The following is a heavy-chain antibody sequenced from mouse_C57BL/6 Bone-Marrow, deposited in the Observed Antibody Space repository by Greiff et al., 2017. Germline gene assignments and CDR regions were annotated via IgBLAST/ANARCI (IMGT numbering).Heavy chain of an antibody. CDR2: IHPNSGST. V-gene: IGHV1-64*01. J-gene: IGHJ4*01. Sequence: QVQLQQPGAELVKPGASVKLSCKASGYTFTSYWMHWVKQRPGQGLEWIGMIHPNSGSTNYNEKFKSKATLTVDKSSSTAYMQLSSLTSEDSVVYYCARDYYGSSYDAMDYWGQGTSVTVSS. CDR1: GYTFTSYW. D-gene: IGHD1-1*01. CDR3: ARDYYGSSYDAMDY.